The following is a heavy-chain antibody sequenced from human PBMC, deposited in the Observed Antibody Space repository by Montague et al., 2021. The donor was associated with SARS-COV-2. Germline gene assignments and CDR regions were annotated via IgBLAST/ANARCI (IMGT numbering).Heavy chain of an antibody. Sequence: SETLSLTCTVSGVSVTDYYWSWIRQPPGKVLECVGDVLYNKGTNFTPSLKSRVAISVDTSTNQFSLRLTSVTAADTAFYYGVRHPHYDGLNGPPDFWDQGTLVTVSS. D-gene: IGHD3-16*01. CDR3: VRHPHYDGLNGPPDF. CDR2: VLYNKGT. CDR1: GVSVTDYY. J-gene: IGHJ4*02. V-gene: IGHV4-59*08.